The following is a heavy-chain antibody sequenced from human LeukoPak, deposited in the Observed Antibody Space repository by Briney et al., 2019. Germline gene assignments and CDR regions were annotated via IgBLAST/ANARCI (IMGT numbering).Heavy chain of an antibody. CDR3: ARNLGYCSGGSCYSEPNFDY. CDR2: ITSGRSTI. D-gene: IGHD2-15*01. J-gene: IGHJ4*02. CDR1: GFTFSNYA. V-gene: IGHV3-48*03. Sequence: GGSLRLSCAASGFTFSNYAMNWVRQAPGKGLEWVSKITSGRSTIYYADSVKGRFAISRDNAKNSLYLQMNSLRAEDTAVYYCARNLGYCSGGSCYSEPNFDYWGQGTLVTVSS.